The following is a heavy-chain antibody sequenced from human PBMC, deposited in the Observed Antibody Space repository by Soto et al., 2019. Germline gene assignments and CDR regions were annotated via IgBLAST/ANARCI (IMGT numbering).Heavy chain of an antibody. J-gene: IGHJ4*02. Sequence: EVQLVESGGDLVQPGGSLRLSCAASGFTFSSYWLHWVRQAPGKGPVWVSRINNDGSYTTYADSVKGRFTISRDNAKSTLYRQMNSLGAGDSAVYYCAGGGSGYPVDWGQGTLVTVSS. CDR1: GFTFSSYW. CDR2: INNDGSYT. CDR3: AGGGSGYPVD. V-gene: IGHV3-74*01. D-gene: IGHD5-12*01.